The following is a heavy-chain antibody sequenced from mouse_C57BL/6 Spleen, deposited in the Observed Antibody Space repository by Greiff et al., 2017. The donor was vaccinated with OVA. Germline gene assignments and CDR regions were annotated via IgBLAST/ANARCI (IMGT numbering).Heavy chain of an antibody. V-gene: IGHV1-5*01. CDR3: TRDYGSSFYYAMDY. J-gene: IGHJ4*01. D-gene: IGHD1-1*01. CDR1: GYTFTSYW. Sequence: EVKLVESGTVLARPGASVKISCKTSGYTFTSYWMHWVKQRPGQGLEWIGAIYPGNSDTSYNQKFKGKAKLTAVTSASTAYMELSSLTNEDSAVYYCTRDYGSSFYYAMDYWGQGTSVTVSS. CDR2: IYPGNSDT.